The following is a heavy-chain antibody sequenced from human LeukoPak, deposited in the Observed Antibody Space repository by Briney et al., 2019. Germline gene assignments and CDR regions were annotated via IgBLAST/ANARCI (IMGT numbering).Heavy chain of an antibody. Sequence: ASVKVSCKASGYTFTGYYMHWVRQAPGQGLEWMGWINPNSGGTNYAQKFQGRVTMTRDTSTSTVYMELSSLRSEDTAVYYCARALEMATIFSWGQGTLVTVSS. J-gene: IGHJ5*02. CDR1: GYTFTGYY. D-gene: IGHD5-24*01. CDR2: INPNSGGT. V-gene: IGHV1-2*02. CDR3: ARALEMATIFS.